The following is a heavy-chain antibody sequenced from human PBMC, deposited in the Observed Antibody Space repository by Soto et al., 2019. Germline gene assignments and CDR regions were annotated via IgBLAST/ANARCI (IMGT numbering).Heavy chain of an antibody. CDR2: IYHSGST. Sequence: SETLSLTCAVSGYSISSGYYWGWIRQPPGKGLEWIGSIYHSGSTYYNPSLKSRVTISVDTSTNQFSLKLISVTAADTAVYYCARGVRSMSSNDDFDIWGQGTMVTVSS. V-gene: IGHV4-38-2*01. CDR1: GYSISSGYY. CDR3: ARGVRSMSSNDDFDI. J-gene: IGHJ3*02. D-gene: IGHD6-13*01.